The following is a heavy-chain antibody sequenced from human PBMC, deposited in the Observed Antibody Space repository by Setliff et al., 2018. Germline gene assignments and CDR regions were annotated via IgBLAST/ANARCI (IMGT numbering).Heavy chain of an antibody. CDR2: INHSGST. J-gene: IGHJ5*02. Sequence: ETLSLTCAVYSGSFSGYFWSWIRQPPGKGLEWIGEINHSGSTNYNPSLKSRVTISVDTSKNQFSLKLSSVTAADTAVYYCARGIGGYCSSMSCSNESWPWGQGTLVTVSS. D-gene: IGHD2-2*01. CDR3: ARGIGGYCSSMSCSNESWP. V-gene: IGHV4-34*01. CDR1: SGSFSGYF.